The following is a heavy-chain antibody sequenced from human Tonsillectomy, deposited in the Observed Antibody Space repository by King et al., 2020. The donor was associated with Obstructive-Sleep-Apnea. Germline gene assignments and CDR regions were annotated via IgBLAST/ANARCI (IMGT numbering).Heavy chain of an antibody. CDR3: ARVEDSSGFYYFDY. CDR1: GGSISGYY. V-gene: IGHV4-59*01. CDR2: IYYSGST. D-gene: IGHD3-22*01. J-gene: IGHJ4*02. Sequence: QLQESGPGLVKPSETLSLTCTVSGGSISGYYWSWIRQPPGKGLEWIGYIYYSGSTISNPSLKSRVTMSVDTSKNQFSLKLTSVTAADTAVYYCARVEDSSGFYYFDYWGQGTLVTVSS.